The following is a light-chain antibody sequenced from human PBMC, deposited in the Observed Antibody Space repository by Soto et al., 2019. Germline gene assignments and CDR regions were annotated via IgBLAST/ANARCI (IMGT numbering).Light chain of an antibody. Sequence: IVLTHARRSVALSPGVSAGGPRRASQSVRSNFLAWYQQKPGQAPRLLIYGASNRATGIPDRFSGSGSGTDFTLTITRLEPEDFAMYYCQRYDSFRTFGQGTKVDIK. J-gene: IGKJ1*01. CDR2: GAS. V-gene: IGKV3-20*01. CDR3: QRYDSFRT. CDR1: QSVRSNF.